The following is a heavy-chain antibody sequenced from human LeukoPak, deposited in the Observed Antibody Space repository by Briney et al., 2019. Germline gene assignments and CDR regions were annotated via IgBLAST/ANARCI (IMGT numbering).Heavy chain of an antibody. V-gene: IGHV1-3*01. CDR1: GYTFTSYA. D-gene: IGHD3-10*01. CDR2: INAGNGNT. CDR3: ARGGAGSYYSAVDY. Sequence: ASVKVSCKASGYTFTSYAMHWVRQAPGQRLEGMGWINAGNGNTKYSQKFQGRVTITRDTSASTAYIELSSLRSEDTAVYYCARGGAGSYYSAVDYWGQGTLVTVSS. J-gene: IGHJ4*02.